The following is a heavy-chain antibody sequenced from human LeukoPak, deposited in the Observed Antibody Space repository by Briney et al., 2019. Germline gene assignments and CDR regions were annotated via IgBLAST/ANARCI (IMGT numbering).Heavy chain of an antibody. D-gene: IGHD2-8*02. J-gene: IGHJ5*02. CDR1: GGSISSGDYY. CDR2: IYYSGST. Sequence: SETLSLTCTVSGGSISSGDYYWSWIRQPPGKGLEWIGYIYYSGSTYYNPSLKSRVTISVDTSKNQLSLKLSFVTAADTAVYYCPRVAVVWPGQVKWFDPWGQGTLVTVSS. V-gene: IGHV4-30-4*01. CDR3: PRVAVVWPGQVKWFDP.